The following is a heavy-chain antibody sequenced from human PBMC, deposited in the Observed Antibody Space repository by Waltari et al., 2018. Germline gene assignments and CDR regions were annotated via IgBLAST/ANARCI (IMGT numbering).Heavy chain of an antibody. Sequence: QVQLVQSGAEVKKPGASVKVSCKASGYTFTGYYMHWVRQAPGQVLEWMGWINPNGGCTNYAQKCQGRVTMTRDTSISTAYMELSRLRSDDTAVYYCARDRYYYDSSGYYFDYWGQGTLVTVSS. CDR2: INPNGGCT. J-gene: IGHJ4*02. D-gene: IGHD3-22*01. V-gene: IGHV1-2*02. CDR1: GYTFTGYY. CDR3: ARDRYYYDSSGYYFDY.